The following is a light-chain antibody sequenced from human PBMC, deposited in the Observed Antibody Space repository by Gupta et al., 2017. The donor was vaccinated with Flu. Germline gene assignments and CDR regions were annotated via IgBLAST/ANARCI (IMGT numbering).Light chain of an antibody. CDR3: RQALQPWWT. CDR1: QSLLHSNGYTY. Sequence: VTPGEPASISCRSSQSLLHSNGYTYLDWYLGKPGQSPQLLIYLGSNRASGVPDRFSGSGSRTDFTLKISRVEAEDFGVYYCRQALQPWWTFGQGTKVEI. J-gene: IGKJ1*01. CDR2: LGS. V-gene: IGKV2-28*01.